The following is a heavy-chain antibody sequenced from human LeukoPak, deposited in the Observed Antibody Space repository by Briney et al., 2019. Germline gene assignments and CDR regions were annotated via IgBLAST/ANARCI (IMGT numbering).Heavy chain of an antibody. CDR1: GFTFSDYS. CDR2: ISSRSSYI. D-gene: IGHD2-21*02. Sequence: PGGSLRLSCAASGFTFSDYSMNWVRQAPGKGLEWVSSISSRSSYIYYADSVKGRFTISRDNAKNSLYLQMNSLRAEDTAVYYCSRDRDPGRSDSDEFDYWGQGTLVTVSS. J-gene: IGHJ4*02. CDR3: SRDRDPGRSDSDEFDY. V-gene: IGHV3-21*01.